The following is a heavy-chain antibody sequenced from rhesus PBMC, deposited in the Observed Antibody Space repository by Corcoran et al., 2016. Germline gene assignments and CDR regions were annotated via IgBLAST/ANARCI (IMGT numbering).Heavy chain of an antibody. J-gene: IGHJ4*01. V-gene: IGHV4-122*02. D-gene: IGHD4-29*01. CDR1: GGSISSGYYY. CDR3: ARVTVAAYYFDY. CDR2: ITISGST. Sequence: QVQLQESGPGLVKPSETLSLTCAVSGGSISSGYYYWSWIRQPPGKGLEWIGYITISGSTSSTPPLKSRVTISRDTSKNQFSLKLSSVTAADTAVYYCARVTVAAYYFDYWGQGVLVTVSS.